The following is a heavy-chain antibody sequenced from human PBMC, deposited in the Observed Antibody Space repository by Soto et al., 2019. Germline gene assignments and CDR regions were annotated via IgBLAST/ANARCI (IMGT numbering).Heavy chain of an antibody. CDR2: ISSYXSNK. J-gene: IGHJ5*02. CDR1: CFPFSSYS. CDR3: ARGCWGADQPSFAFEP. D-gene: IGHD1-26*01. V-gene: IGHV3-30-3*01. Sequence: GGSMILSCPASCFPFSSYSMPVVRQSPGKGVEWVAVISSYXSNKYYADSVKCRFTISRDNSKNTLYLQMNSLRAEDTAVYYCARGCWGADQPSFAFEPGGQGTLVTVSS.